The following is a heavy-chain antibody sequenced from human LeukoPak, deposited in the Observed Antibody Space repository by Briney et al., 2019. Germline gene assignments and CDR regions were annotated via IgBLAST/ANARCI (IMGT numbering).Heavy chain of an antibody. CDR1: GGTFSSYA. Sequence: ASEKVSCKASGGTFSSYAISWVRQAPGQGLEWMGRIIPILGIANYAQKFQGRVTITADKSTSTAYMELSSLRSEDTAVYYCASLDVSYYYGSGRLASYWGQGTLVTVSS. V-gene: IGHV1-69*04. D-gene: IGHD3-10*01. CDR2: IIPILGIA. CDR3: ASLDVSYYYGSGRLASY. J-gene: IGHJ4*02.